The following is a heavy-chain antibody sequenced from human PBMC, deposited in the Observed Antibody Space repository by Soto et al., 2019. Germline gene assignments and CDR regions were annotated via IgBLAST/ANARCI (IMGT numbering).Heavy chain of an antibody. Sequence: QVQLVQSVAEVKKPGASVKVSCKASGYTFTSYDINWVRQATGQGLEWMGWMNPNSGNTGYAQKFQGRVTMTRNTSISTAYMELSSLRSEDTAVYYCATRYSWPPYYYYYGMDVWGQGTTVTVSS. V-gene: IGHV1-8*01. D-gene: IGHD1-26*01. CDR1: GYTFTSYD. J-gene: IGHJ6*02. CDR3: ATRYSWPPYYYYYGMDV. CDR2: MNPNSGNT.